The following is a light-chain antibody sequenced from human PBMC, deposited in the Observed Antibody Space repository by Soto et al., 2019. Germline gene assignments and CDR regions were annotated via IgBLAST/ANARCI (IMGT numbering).Light chain of an antibody. CDR1: TGAVTSGNY. CDR3: LLSYSGTNWV. V-gene: IGLV7-46*01. Sequence: QAVVTQEPSLTVSPGGTVTLTCGSCTGAVTSGNYPYWFQKKPGQAPRTLIYDTTNKQSWTPARFSGSLLGGKAALTLAGAQTDDEADYYCLLSYSGTNWVFGGGTKLTVL. CDR2: DTT. J-gene: IGLJ3*02.